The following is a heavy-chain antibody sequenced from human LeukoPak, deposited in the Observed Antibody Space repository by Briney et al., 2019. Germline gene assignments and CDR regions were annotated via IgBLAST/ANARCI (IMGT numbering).Heavy chain of an antibody. D-gene: IGHD5-24*01. CDR3: ARGRWSFDY. J-gene: IGHJ4*02. CDR2: ISTSSSYI. Sequence: GGSLRLSCAASGLTFTSYNMNWVRQAPGKGLEWVSSISTSSSYIYYADSVKGRFTISRDNAKNSLYLQMNSLRAEDTAVYYCARGRWSFDYWGQGTLVTVSS. V-gene: IGHV3-21*01. CDR1: GLTFTSYN.